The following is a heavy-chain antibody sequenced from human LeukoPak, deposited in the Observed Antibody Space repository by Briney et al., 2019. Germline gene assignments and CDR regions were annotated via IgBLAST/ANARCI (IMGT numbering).Heavy chain of an antibody. V-gene: IGHV5-10-1*01. D-gene: IGHD2-8*01. CDR3: ARQRATLTYYYYPMDV. CDR2: IDPSDSRT. CDR1: GYSFTSYW. J-gene: IGHJ6*02. Sequence: HGESLKISCKGSGYSFTSYWINWVRQMPGKGLEWIGRIDPSDSRTNYSPSFQGHVTISADKSISTAFLQWSSLKASDTAMYFCARQRATLTYYYYPMDVWGQGTTVTVSS.